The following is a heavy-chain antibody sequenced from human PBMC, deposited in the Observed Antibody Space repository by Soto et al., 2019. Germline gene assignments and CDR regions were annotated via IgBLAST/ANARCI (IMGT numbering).Heavy chain of an antibody. D-gene: IGHD1-26*01. CDR1: GDSISSGGYY. J-gene: IGHJ4*02. CDR2: VYYSGTT. Sequence: SETLSLTCAVSGDSISSGGYYWSWIRQPPGKGLEWIGYVYYSGTTYSHPSLNSRVSISVDTSGNQFSLRLTSVTAADTAVYYCVTVNLVGAAYYFDYWGPGTLVTVSS. CDR3: VTVNLVGAAYYFDY. V-gene: IGHV4-30-2*05.